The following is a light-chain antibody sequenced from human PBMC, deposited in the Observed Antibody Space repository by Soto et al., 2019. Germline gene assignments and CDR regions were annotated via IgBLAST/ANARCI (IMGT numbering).Light chain of an antibody. J-gene: IGLJ1*01. V-gene: IGLV1-40*01. CDR2: ANS. CDR3: QSYDSSLSGYV. CDR1: SSNIGAGYD. Sequence: QSVLTQPPSVSGAPGQRATISCTGSSSNIGAGYDVHWYQQLPGTAPKLLIHANSNRPSGVPDRFSGSKSGSSASLAITGLQAEDEADYYCQSYDSSLSGYVFGTGTKVTVL.